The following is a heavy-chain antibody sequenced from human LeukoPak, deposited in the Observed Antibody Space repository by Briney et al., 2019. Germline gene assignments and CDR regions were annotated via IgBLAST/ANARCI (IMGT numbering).Heavy chain of an antibody. CDR3: ARESGYTYAYAHLTFDY. CDR2: ISTSGIYI. V-gene: IGHV3-21*01. CDR1: GLTFSTYN. D-gene: IGHD5-18*01. J-gene: IGHJ4*02. Sequence: GGSLRLSCAGSGLTFSTYNMNWVRQAPGKGLEWVSSISTSGIYIYYADSVKGRSTISRDNAKNSLYLQMNSLRAEDTAVFYCARESGYTYAYAHLTFDYWGQGILVTVSS.